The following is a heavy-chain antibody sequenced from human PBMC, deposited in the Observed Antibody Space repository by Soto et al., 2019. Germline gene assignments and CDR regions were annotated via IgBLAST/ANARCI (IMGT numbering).Heavy chain of an antibody. CDR2: ISGSGGRT. CDR3: AKSGHDGSGTYDFDY. CDR1: GFTFGSYA. J-gene: IGHJ4*02. V-gene: IGHV3-23*01. D-gene: IGHD3-10*01. Sequence: EVQLLESGGGLVQPGGSLRLSCAASGFTFGSYAMTWVRQAPGKGLEWVSAISGSGGRTYYADSVKGRFAISRDNSKNTLYLQINSLRAEDTAVYYCAKSGHDGSGTYDFDYWGQGTLVTVSS.